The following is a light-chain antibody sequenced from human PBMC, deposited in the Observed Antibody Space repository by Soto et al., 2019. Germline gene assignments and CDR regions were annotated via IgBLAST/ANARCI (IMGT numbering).Light chain of an antibody. CDR1: SSDVGDYNY. CDR3: SSYTSSNTRVV. CDR2: EVS. V-gene: IGLV2-14*01. J-gene: IGLJ2*01. Sequence: QSVLTQPASVSGSPGQSITISCTGTSSDVGDYNYVSWYQQHPGKAPKVMIYEVSNRPSGVSNRFSGSKSGNTASLTISGLQAEDEADYYCSSYTSSNTRVVFGGGTKLTVL.